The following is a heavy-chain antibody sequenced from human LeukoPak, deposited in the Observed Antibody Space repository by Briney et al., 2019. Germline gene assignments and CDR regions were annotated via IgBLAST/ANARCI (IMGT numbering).Heavy chain of an antibody. Sequence: PSETLSLTCAVYGGSFSGYYWSWIRQPPGKGLEWIGEINHSGSTYYNPSLKSRVTISVDTSKKQFSLKLSSVTAADTAVYYCVTYYFDSSGPKKNYWGQGTLVTVSS. CDR3: VTYYFDSSGPKKNY. D-gene: IGHD3-22*01. J-gene: IGHJ4*02. V-gene: IGHV4-34*01. CDR1: GGSFSGYY. CDR2: INHSGST.